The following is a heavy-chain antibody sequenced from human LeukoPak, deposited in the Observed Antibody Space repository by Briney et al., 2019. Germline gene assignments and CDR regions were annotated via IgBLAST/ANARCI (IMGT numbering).Heavy chain of an antibody. V-gene: IGHV3-33*06. Sequence: GGSLRLSCAASGFTFSSYSMHWVRQAPGKGLEWVAVIWYDGSNKYYADSVKGRFTISRDNSKNTLYLQMNSLRAEDTAVYYCAKGMDFWSGSGYYYYMDVWGKGTTVTVSS. J-gene: IGHJ6*03. CDR3: AKGMDFWSGSGYYYYMDV. CDR2: IWYDGSNK. D-gene: IGHD3-3*01. CDR1: GFTFSSYS.